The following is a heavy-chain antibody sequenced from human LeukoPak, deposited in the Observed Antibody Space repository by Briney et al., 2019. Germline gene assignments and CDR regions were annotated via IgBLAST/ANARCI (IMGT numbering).Heavy chain of an antibody. CDR1: GGSFSGYS. D-gene: IGHD3-22*01. CDR2: LDHSGST. CDR3: ARAHYETASPAGGL. Sequence: SETLSLTCAVYGGSFSGYSWNWIRQPPGKGLEWIGELDHSGSTNYNPSLKSRVTISVDTSKNQFSLNLNSVTAADTAVYYCARAHYETASPAGGLWGQGTLVTVSS. V-gene: IGHV4-34*01. J-gene: IGHJ4*02.